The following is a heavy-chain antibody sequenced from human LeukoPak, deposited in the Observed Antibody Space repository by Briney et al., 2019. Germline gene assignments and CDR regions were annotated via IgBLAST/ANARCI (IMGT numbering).Heavy chain of an antibody. CDR1: GGSFSGYY. D-gene: IGHD4-17*01. J-gene: IGHJ5*02. CDR2: INHSGST. CDR3: ARWATTDYGDYWFDP. V-gene: IGHV4-34*01. Sequence: PSETLSLTCAVYGGSFSGYYWSWIRQPPGKGLEWIGEINHSGSTNYNPSLKSRVTISVDTSKNQFSLKLSSVTAADTAVYYCARWATTDYGDYWFDPWGQGTLVTVSS.